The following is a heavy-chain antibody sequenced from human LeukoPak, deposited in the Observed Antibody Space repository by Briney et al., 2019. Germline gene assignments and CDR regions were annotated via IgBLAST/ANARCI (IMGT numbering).Heavy chain of an antibody. Sequence: SETLSLTCGVYGGSFSGYYWSWIRQPPGKGLEWIGEINHSGSTNYKSSLKSRVTISLDTSKNQFSLKLTSVTAADTAVYYCARRQWLRYFDYWGQGTLVTVSS. CDR2: INHSGST. V-gene: IGHV4-34*01. CDR3: ARRQWLRYFDY. J-gene: IGHJ4*02. D-gene: IGHD6-19*01. CDR1: GGSFSGYY.